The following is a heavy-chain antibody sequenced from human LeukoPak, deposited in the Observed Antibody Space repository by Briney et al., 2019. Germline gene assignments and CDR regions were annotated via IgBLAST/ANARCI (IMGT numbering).Heavy chain of an antibody. J-gene: IGHJ4*02. CDR2: INHSGST. D-gene: IGHD3-9*01. CDR3: ARVSPYYDILTLPIDY. Sequence: SETLSLTCAVYGGPFSGYYWSWIRQPPGKGLEWIGEINHSGSTNYNPSLKSRVTISVDTSKNQFSLKLSSVTAADTAVYYCARVSPYYDILTLPIDYWGQGTLVTVSS. V-gene: IGHV4-34*01. CDR1: GGPFSGYY.